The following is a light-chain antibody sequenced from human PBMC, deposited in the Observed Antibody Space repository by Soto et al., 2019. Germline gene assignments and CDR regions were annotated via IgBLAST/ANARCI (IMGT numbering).Light chain of an antibody. CDR1: QSVDTM. CDR2: ETS. V-gene: IGKV3-11*01. J-gene: IGKJ2*01. CDR3: QVRTDWPPFKYT. Sequence: EIVLTQSLASLSLSAGERVTLSCRASQSVDTMVAWYQQQVGRTPRLLIYETSNRATGVPGRFSGSGSGTDFTLTISRLEPEDFAVYFCQVRTDWPPFKYTFGQGTKLEV.